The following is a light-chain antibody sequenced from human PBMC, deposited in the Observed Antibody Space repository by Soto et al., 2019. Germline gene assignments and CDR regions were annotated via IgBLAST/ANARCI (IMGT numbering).Light chain of an antibody. J-gene: IGKJ2*01. CDR2: GAS. CDR3: QQYNDWPLT. CDR1: QSVSSN. V-gene: IGKV3-15*01. Sequence: EIVMTQSPPTLSVSPGDRATLSCRASQSVSSNLAWYQQKPGQAPRLLIYGASTRATGIPARFSGSGSGTEFTLTISSLQSEDFAIYYCQQYNDWPLTFDQGTKLEIK.